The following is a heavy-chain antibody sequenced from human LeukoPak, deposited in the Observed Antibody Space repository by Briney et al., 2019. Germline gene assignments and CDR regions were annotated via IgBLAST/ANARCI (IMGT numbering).Heavy chain of an antibody. CDR1: GYTFTSYG. J-gene: IGHJ5*02. CDR3: GRARSIAAAGSSPGGGFDP. D-gene: IGHD6-25*01. CDR2: ISAYNGNT. V-gene: IGHV1-18*01. Sequence: ASVKVSCKASGYTFTSYGVSWVRQAPGQGLEWMGWISAYNGNTNYAQKLQGRVTMTTDTSTSTAYMELRSLRSDDTAVYSGGRARSIAAAGSSPGGGFDPWGQGTLVTVSS.